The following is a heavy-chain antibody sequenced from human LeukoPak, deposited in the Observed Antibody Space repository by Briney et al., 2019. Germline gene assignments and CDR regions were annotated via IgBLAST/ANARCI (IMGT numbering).Heavy chain of an antibody. CDR1: GFTFNSYS. V-gene: IGHV3-48*02. CDR2: ISGSSSTI. D-gene: IGHD4-17*01. CDR3: ARDDYGGLGLDY. J-gene: IGHJ4*02. Sequence: PGGSLRLSCAASGFTFNSYSMNWVRRAPGKGLEWVSYISGSSSTIYYADSVKGRFTISRDNGKNSLNLQMNSLRDEDTAVYYCARDDYGGLGLDYWGQGTLVTVSS.